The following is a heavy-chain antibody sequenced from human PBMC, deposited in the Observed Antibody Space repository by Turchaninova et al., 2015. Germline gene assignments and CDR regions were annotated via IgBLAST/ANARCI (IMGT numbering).Heavy chain of an antibody. Sequence: QVQLQQSGPGLVQPSQTLSLTCAISGDSFSSSSAAWNWIRPSPSKGLEWLGRTYYRSWWCTDYGLSVDSRNTLISDTSENQLTLRLNSVTPEDTAVYYWARGGTYFRGVEFWGQGALVTVSS. CDR1: GDSFSSSSAA. D-gene: IGHD1-26*01. CDR2: TYYRSWWCT. CDR3: ARGGTYFRGVEF. V-gene: IGHV6-1*01. J-gene: IGHJ4*02.